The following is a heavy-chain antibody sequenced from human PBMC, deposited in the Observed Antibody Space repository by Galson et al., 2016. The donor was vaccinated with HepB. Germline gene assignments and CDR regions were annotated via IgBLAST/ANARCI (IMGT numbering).Heavy chain of an antibody. V-gene: IGHV3-33*01. D-gene: IGHD3-3*01. CDR1: GFTFSSYG. CDR3: ARGYDFWSGYYSESYFDY. Sequence: SLRLSCAASGFTFSSYGMHWVRQAPGKGLEWVAVIWYDGSNKYYADSAKGRFTIPRDNSKNTLYLEMNSMRAEDTAVYYWARGYDFWSGYYSESYFDYWGQGTLVTVSS. CDR2: IWYDGSNK. J-gene: IGHJ4*02.